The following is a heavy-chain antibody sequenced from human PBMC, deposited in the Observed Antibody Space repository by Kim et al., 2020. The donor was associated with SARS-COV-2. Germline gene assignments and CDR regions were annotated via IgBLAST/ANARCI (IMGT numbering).Heavy chain of an antibody. Sequence: SETLSLTCAVSGGSINSHYWTWLRQPPGKGLEWIGYIFYRGDTYFTPSLRSRVTISIGTSRTHFSLTLSSVTASDTAVYYCARLPLSGSTSGYFDFWGQG. CDR2: IFYRGDT. CDR1: GGSINSHY. D-gene: IGHD5-18*01. CDR3: ARLPLSGSTSGYFDF. J-gene: IGHJ4*02. V-gene: IGHV4-59*08.